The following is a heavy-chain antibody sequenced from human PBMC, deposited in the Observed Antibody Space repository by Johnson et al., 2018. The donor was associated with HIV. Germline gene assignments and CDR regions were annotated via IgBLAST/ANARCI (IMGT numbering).Heavy chain of an antibody. Sequence: MQLVESGGGLVQPGGSLRLSCAAPGFSVSSNYMSWVRQAPGKGLEWVSVIYSGDITYYADSVQGRFTISRDNSKNTLYLQMISLRAEDTAVYYCASPDYGDYVFDIWGQGTMVTVSS. D-gene: IGHD4-17*01. V-gene: IGHV3-66*01. J-gene: IGHJ3*02. CDR1: GFSVSSNY. CDR3: ASPDYGDYVFDI. CDR2: IYSGDIT.